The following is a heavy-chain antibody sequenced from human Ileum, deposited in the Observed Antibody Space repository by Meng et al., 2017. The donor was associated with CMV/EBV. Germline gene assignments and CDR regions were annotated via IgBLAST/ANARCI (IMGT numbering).Heavy chain of an antibody. V-gene: IGHV1-18*01. CDR2: ISAYNGNT. D-gene: IGHD3-3*01. Sequence: ASVKVSCKASGYTFTSYGISWVRQAPGQGLEWMGWISAYNGNTNYAQKLQGRVTMTTDTSTSTAYMELGSLRSDDTAVYYCARGGDDDFWSGYYYYYGMDVWGQGTTVTVSS. CDR1: GYTFTSYG. J-gene: IGHJ6*02. CDR3: ARGGDDDFWSGYYYYYGMDV.